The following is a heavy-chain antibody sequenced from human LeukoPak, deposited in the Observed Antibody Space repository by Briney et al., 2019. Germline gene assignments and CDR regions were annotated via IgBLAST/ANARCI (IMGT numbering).Heavy chain of an antibody. J-gene: IGHJ4*02. V-gene: IGHV6-1*01. D-gene: IGHD5-12*01. CDR3: ARGATAYFDY. Sequence: QPLSRTPAIFGDIVSRNSAAWRWVRQSPSRRLDWLGRTYYRSKWYYDYAVSVKSRITINPDTSKNQFSLQLNSLTPEDTAVYYCARGATAYFDYWGQGTLVTVSS. CDR2: TYYRSKWYY. CDR1: GDIVSRNSAA.